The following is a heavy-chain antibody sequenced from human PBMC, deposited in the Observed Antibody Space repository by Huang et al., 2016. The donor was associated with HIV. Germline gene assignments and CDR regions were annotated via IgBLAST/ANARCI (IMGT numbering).Heavy chain of an antibody. CDR2: ISDSGSTS. V-gene: IGHV3-11*04. J-gene: IGHJ5*02. CDR3: ARDKAWFDP. CDR1: CFTFSDHY. Sequence: QVQLVESGGGLVKPGGSLGLSCAASCFTFSDHYMSWIRQDAGMGLEWVSHISDSGSTSYYAEAVKGRFTISRDNAKKLVYLQMNSLRADDTAVYFCARDKAWFDPWGQGTLVTVSS.